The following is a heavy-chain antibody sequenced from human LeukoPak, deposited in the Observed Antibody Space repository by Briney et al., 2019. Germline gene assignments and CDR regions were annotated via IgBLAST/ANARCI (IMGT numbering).Heavy chain of an antibody. V-gene: IGHV1-8*03. D-gene: IGHD2-2*01. CDR3: ARGGAYCSSTSCLPYYMDV. CDR1: GYTFTGYY. Sequence: ASVKVSCKASGYTFTGYYMHWVRQAPGQGLEWMGWINPNSGNTGYAQKFQGRVTITRNTSISTAYMELSSLRSEDTAVYYCARGGAYCSSTSCLPYYMDVWGKGTTVTVSS. J-gene: IGHJ6*03. CDR2: INPNSGNT.